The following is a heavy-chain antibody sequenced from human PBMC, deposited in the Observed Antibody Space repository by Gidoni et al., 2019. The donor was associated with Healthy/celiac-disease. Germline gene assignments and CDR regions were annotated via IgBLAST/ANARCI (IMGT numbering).Heavy chain of an antibody. Sequence: EVQRVESGGGLVKPGGSLRPTWAASGFTFSRDSMNWVRQGPGKGLEWVSSISSSSSYIYYADSVKGRFTISRDNAKNSLYLQMNSLRAEDTAVYYCARPGSSGYYGADAFDIWGQGTMVTVSS. CDR3: ARPGSSGYYGADAFDI. D-gene: IGHD3-22*01. J-gene: IGHJ3*02. CDR2: ISSSSSYI. CDR1: GFTFSRDS. V-gene: IGHV3-21*01.